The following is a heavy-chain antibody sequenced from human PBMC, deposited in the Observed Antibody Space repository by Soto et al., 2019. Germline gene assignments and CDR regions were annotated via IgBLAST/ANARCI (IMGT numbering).Heavy chain of an antibody. J-gene: IGHJ4*02. CDR1: GFTFSSYA. V-gene: IGHV3-23*01. CDR2: ISGSGGST. CDR3: AKGLSDFGVVPWPPFDY. Sequence: PGGSLRLSCAAPGFTFSSYAMSWVRQAPGKGLEWVSAISGSGGSTYYADSVKGRFTISRDNSKNTLYLQMNSLRAEDTAVYYCAKGLSDFGVVPWPPFDYWGQGTLVTVSS. D-gene: IGHD3-3*01.